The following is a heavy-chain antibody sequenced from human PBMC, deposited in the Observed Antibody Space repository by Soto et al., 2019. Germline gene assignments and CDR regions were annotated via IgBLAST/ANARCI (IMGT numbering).Heavy chain of an antibody. CDR3: ARDRGSIAARGDYYFDY. J-gene: IGHJ4*02. Sequence: ASVKVSCQASGYTFTSYAMHGVRQAPGQRREWMGWINAGNGNTKYSQKFQGRVTITRDTAASTAYMELSSLRSEDTAVYYCARDRGSIAARGDYYFDYWGQGTLVTVSS. V-gene: IGHV1-3*01. D-gene: IGHD6-6*01. CDR1: GYTFTSYA. CDR2: INAGNGNT.